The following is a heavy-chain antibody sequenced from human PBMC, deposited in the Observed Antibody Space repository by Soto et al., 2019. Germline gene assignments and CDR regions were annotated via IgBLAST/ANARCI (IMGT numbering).Heavy chain of an antibody. CDR1: GFTVSSNY. CDR3: ARDHYDFWSGYSDY. V-gene: IGHV3-53*04. J-gene: IGHJ4*02. CDR2: IYSGGST. Sequence: GGSLRLSCAASGFTVSSNYMSWVRQAPGKGLEWVSVIYSGGSTYYADSVKGRFTISRHNSKNTLYLQMNSLRAEDTAVYYCARDHYDFWSGYSDYWGQGTLVTVSS. D-gene: IGHD3-3*01.